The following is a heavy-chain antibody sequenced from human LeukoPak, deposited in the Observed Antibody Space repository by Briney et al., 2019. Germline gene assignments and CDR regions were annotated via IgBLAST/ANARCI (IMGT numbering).Heavy chain of an antibody. CDR2: ISSSGSTI. CDR3: ARARLSFTRGIGANYFDY. D-gene: IGHD2-15*01. CDR1: GFTVSSNY. Sequence: GGSLRLSCAASGFTVSSNYMTWVRQAPGKGLEWVSYISSSGSTIYYADSVKGRFTISRDNAKNSLYLQVNSLRADDTAVYYCARARLSFTRGIGANYFDYWGQGTPVTVSS. J-gene: IGHJ4*02. V-gene: IGHV3-48*04.